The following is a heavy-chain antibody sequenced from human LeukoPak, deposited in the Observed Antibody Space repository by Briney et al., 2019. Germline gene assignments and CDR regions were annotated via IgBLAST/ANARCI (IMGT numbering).Heavy chain of an antibody. D-gene: IGHD3-10*01. J-gene: IGHJ4*02. CDR3: ARLRWPRGGRSSFDY. V-gene: IGHV5-51*01. CDR1: GYSFTSHW. CDR2: VNPDDSDT. Sequence: PGESLKISCKGSGYSFTSHWIGWVRQMPGKGLEWMGIVNPDDSDTLYSPSFQGQVTISADESITTAYLQWSSLKASDTAMYYCARLRWPRGGRSSFDYWGQGALVTVSS.